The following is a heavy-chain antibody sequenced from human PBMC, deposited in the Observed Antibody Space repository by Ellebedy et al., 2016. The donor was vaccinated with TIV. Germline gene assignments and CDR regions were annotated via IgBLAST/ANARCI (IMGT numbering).Heavy chain of an antibody. CDR2: IYRGGGTK. V-gene: IGHV3-23*01. CDR3: AKDTTLFMTPLDY. Sequence: GESLKISCVGSGFTFSAYATAWVRQTPGKGLEWVSGIYRGGGTKNYAASVKGRFTISRDNSKNTMYLQMNYLRAEDTAIYYCAKDTTLFMTPLDYWGQGTLVTVSS. CDR1: GFTFSAYA. D-gene: IGHD1-26*01. J-gene: IGHJ4*02.